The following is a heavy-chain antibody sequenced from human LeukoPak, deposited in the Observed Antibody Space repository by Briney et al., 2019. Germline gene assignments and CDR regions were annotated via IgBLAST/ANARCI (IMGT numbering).Heavy chain of an antibody. CDR2: IYYSGST. CDR1: GGTISSYY. Sequence: WETLSLTCTVSGGTISSYYWSWIRQPPGKGLEWVGYIYYSGSTNYNPSLKSRVTISVDTSKNQYSLKLSSVTAADTAVYYCARVGLRYFDWPESVWFDPWGQGTLVTVSS. D-gene: IGHD3-9*01. V-gene: IGHV4-59*01. CDR3: ARVGLRYFDWPESVWFDP. J-gene: IGHJ5*02.